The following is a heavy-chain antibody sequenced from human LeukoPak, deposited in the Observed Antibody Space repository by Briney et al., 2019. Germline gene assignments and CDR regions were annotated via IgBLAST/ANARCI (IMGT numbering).Heavy chain of an antibody. D-gene: IGHD3-16*02. CDR2: ISSSGSKI. V-gene: IGHV3-48*02. CDR1: GFTFSSYS. Sequence: GGALRLSCVVSGFTFSSYSMNWVGQAPGKGVEGVSYISSSGSKIYYAESVKGGFTISRDKEKNSLYMQMKRVRDGDTSVYYCARLYYDYVWGSYRYTIFVYWGQGALLTVSS. J-gene: IGHJ4*02. CDR3: ARLYYDYVWGSYRYTIFVY.